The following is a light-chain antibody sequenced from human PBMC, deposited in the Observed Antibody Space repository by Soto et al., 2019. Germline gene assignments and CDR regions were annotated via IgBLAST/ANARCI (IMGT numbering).Light chain of an antibody. CDR3: QHYNSYSEA. J-gene: IGKJ1*01. CDR1: QSISRW. V-gene: IGKV1-5*01. Sequence: DVQMTQSPSDMSASVGYRVTITCRASQSISRWLEWYQQKPVKAPKILIHHASILESGVPSRFSGSGSGTELTLTISSLQPEDFETYYCQHYNSYSEAFGQGTKVDIK. CDR2: HAS.